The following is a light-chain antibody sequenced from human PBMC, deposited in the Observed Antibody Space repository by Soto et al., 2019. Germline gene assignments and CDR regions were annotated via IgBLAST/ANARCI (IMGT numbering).Light chain of an antibody. CDR3: QQYNNWPIT. V-gene: IGKV3-15*01. CDR1: QSVSSN. CDR2: AAS. Sequence: EIVLTQSPATLSLSPGERATLSCRASQSVSSNLAWYQQKPGQAPRLLIYAASTRATDIPARFSGSGSGTEFTLTISSLQSEEFAIYYCQQYNNWPITFGQGTRLEIK. J-gene: IGKJ5*01.